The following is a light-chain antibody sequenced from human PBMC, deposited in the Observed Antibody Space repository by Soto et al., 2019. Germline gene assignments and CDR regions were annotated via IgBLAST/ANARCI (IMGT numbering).Light chain of an antibody. J-gene: IGKJ4*01. CDR1: QSVSSSY. V-gene: IGKV3-20*01. CDR2: GAS. Sequence: EIVLTQSPGTLSLSPGERATLSCRASQSVSSSYLAWYQQKPGQAPRLLIYGASSRATGIPDRFSGSGSGTDFTLTISRLEPEDFAAYYCQKYNIAPLTFGGGTKVDIK. CDR3: QKYNIAPLT.